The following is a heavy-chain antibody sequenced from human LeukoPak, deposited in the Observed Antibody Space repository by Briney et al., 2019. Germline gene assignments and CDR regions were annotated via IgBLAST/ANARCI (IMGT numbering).Heavy chain of an antibody. V-gene: IGHV4-59*08. CDR2: IFYSGST. CDR1: GGSIRGYY. D-gene: IGHD3-10*01. J-gene: IGHJ4*02. Sequence: SETLSLTCTVSGGSIRGYYWSWIRQPPGTGLEWFGYIFYSGSTNYNPSLQSRVTISVDTSKNQFSLNLTSVTAADTAVYYCARYGSGTYPRFDYWGQGILVTVSS. CDR3: ARYGSGTYPRFDY.